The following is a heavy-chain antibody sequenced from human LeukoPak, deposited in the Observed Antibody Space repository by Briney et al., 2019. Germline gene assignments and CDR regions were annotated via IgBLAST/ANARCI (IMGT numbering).Heavy chain of an antibody. CDR1: GGTFSSYA. D-gene: IGHD5-12*01. J-gene: IGHJ4*02. CDR2: MNPNSGNT. Sequence: ASVKVSCKASGGTFSSYAISWVRQAPGQGLEWMGWMNPNSGNTGYAQKFQGRVTMTRNIFISTAYMELGNLRSEDTAVYYCARVEFTSGYSHIYWGQGTLVTVSS. V-gene: IGHV1-8*02. CDR3: ARVEFTSGYSHIY.